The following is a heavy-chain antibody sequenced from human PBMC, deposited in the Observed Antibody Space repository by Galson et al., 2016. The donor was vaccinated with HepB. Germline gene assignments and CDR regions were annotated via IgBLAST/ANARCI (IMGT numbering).Heavy chain of an antibody. CDR1: GFTFSRNW. J-gene: IGHJ5*02. Sequence: SLRLSCAASGFTFSRNWMRWVRQAPGKGLEWVSLIYSGGSTSFADSVKGRFTISRDNSKNTLYLQMNSLRVEDTAVYFCARDIGPVGQGTLVTVSS. CDR2: IYSGGST. V-gene: IGHV3-53*01. CDR3: ARDIGP.